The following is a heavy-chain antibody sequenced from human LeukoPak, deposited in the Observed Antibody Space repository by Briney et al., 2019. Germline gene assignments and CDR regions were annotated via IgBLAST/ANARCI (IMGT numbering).Heavy chain of an antibody. Sequence: SETLSLTCTVSGGSISSGSYYWSWIRQPAGKGLEWIGRIYTSGSTNYNPSLKSRVTISVDTFKNQFSLKLSSVTAADTAVYYCASLEDYDSNAFDIWGQGTMVTVSS. CDR3: ASLEDYDSNAFDI. CDR1: GGSISSGSYY. J-gene: IGHJ3*02. V-gene: IGHV4-61*02. CDR2: IYTSGST. D-gene: IGHD3-22*01.